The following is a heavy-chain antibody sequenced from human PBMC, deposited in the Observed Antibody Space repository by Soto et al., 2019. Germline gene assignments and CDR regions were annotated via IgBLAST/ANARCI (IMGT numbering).Heavy chain of an antibody. V-gene: IGHV1-18*01. J-gene: IGHJ4*02. D-gene: IGHD1-1*01. CDR3: ARGRYGDY. CDR1: GYTFTSYG. Sequence: QVHLVQSGAEVKKPGASVKVSCTASGYTFTSYGITWVRQAPGQGLELMGWISAHNGNTDYEQKLQGRVIVTRDPSPSTAYMAIRSLRSDDTAVYYCARGRYGDYWGQGALVTVSS. CDR2: ISAHNGNT.